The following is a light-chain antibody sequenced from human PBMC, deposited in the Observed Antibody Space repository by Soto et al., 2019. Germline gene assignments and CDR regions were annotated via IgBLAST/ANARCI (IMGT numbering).Light chain of an antibody. CDR2: EVN. CDR3: SSYAGSNTFL. CDR1: SSDVGDYNY. J-gene: IGLJ3*02. V-gene: IGLV2-8*01. Sequence: QSVLTQPPSAYGSPGQSVTISCTRTSSDVGDYNYVSWYQQHPGKAPKLIIYEVNKRPSGVPDRFSGSKSGNTASLTVSGLQAEDEADYYCSSYAGSNTFLFGGGTKLTVI.